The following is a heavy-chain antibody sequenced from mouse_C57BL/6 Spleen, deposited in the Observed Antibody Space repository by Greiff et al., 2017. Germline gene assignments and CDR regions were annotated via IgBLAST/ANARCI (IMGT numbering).Heavy chain of an antibody. J-gene: IGHJ2*01. D-gene: IGHD2-4*01. V-gene: IGHV1-78*01. Sequence: VKLMESDAELVKPGASVKISCKVSGYTFTDHTIHWMKQRPEQGLEWIGYIYPRDGSTKYNEKFKGKATLTADKSSSTAYMQLNSLTSEDSAVYFCATYDYDDYFDYWGQGTTLTVSS. CDR2: IYPRDGST. CDR1: GYTFTDHT. CDR3: ATYDYDDYFDY.